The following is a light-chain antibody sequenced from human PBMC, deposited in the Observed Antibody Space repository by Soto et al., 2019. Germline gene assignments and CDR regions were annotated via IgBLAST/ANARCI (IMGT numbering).Light chain of an antibody. CDR1: STDVGGYNY. J-gene: IGLJ2*01. CDR2: DVS. Sequence: QSALTQPRSVSGSPGQSVTISCTGTSTDVGGYNYVSWYQQHPGKAPKLMIYDVSKRPSGVPDRFSGSKSGNTASLTISGLQPEDEADYYCCSYAGSYTVVFGGGTKVTVL. CDR3: CSYAGSYTVV. V-gene: IGLV2-11*01.